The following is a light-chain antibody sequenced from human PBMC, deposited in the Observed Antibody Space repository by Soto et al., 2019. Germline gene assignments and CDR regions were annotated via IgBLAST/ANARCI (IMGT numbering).Light chain of an antibody. CDR2: DVS. V-gene: IGLV2-14*01. J-gene: IGLJ3*02. CDR1: SRDVGGYNY. CDR3: SSYTSSSTRL. Sequence: QSALTQPASVSGSPGQSITISCTGTSRDVGGYNYVSWYQQYPGKAPKVMIFDVSNRPSGVSDRFSGSKSGNTAFLTISGLQAEDEADYYCSSYTSSSTRLFGGGTKLTVL.